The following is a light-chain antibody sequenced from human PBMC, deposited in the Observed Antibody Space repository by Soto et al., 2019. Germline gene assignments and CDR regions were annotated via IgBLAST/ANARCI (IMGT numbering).Light chain of an antibody. CDR3: QSYDSSLSGYV. CDR1: SSNIGAGYD. V-gene: IGLV1-40*01. CDR2: GNS. J-gene: IGLJ1*01. Sequence: ALTQPPSVSGAPGQRVTISCTGGSSNIGAGYDVHWYQQLPGTAPKLLIFGNSNRPSGVPDRFSGSKSGTSASLAITGLQAEDEADYYCQSYDSSLSGYVFGTGTKVTVL.